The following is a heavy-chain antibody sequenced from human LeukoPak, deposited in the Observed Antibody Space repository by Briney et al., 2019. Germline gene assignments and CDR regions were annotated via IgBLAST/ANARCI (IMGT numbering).Heavy chain of an antibody. V-gene: IGHV4-59*08. D-gene: IGHD3-22*01. CDR1: GGSISTFY. CDR2: IYHSGDT. CDR3: ARLSDPYDSSGYYRAGYFDY. J-gene: IGHJ4*02. Sequence: TASETLSLTCTVSGGSISTFYWNWIRQPPGKGLEWIGYIYHSGDTRYNPSLKSRVTISVDTSKNQFSLKLSSVTAADTAVYYCARLSDPYDSSGYYRAGYFDYWGQGTLVTVSS.